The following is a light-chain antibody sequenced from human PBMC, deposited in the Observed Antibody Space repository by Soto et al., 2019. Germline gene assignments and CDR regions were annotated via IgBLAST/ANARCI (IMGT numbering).Light chain of an antibody. J-gene: IGKJ5*01. CDR1: QNVVSS. CDR3: QQRSNWPPVT. CDR2: DAS. V-gene: IGKV3-11*01. Sequence: EVVLTQSPATVSLSPGERATLSCRASQNVVSSLAWYQQKPGQAPRLLIYDASNRATGIPARFSGSGSGTDFTLTISSLEPEDFAVYYCQQRSNWPPVTFGQGTRLEN.